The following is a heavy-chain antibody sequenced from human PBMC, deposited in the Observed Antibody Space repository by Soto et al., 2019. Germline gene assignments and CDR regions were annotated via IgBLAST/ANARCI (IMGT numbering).Heavy chain of an antibody. Sequence: PSETLSLTCAVYGGSFSGYYWSWIRQPPGKGLEWIGEINHSGRTNYNPSLKSRVTISVDTSKNQFSLKLSSVTAADTAVYYCARDRLCYYYGMDVWGQGTTVTVSS. CDR2: INHSGRT. J-gene: IGHJ6*02. CDR1: GGSFSGYY. V-gene: IGHV4-34*01. CDR3: ARDRLCYYYGMDV.